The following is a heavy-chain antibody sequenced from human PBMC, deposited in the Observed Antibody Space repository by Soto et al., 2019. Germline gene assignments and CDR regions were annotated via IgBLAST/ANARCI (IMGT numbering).Heavy chain of an antibody. V-gene: IGHV4-4*02. D-gene: IGHD3-10*01. Sequence: SETLSLTCAVSGGSISSSNWWSWVRQPPGKGLEWIGEIYHSGSTNYNPSLKSRVTVSVDKSKNQFSLKLSSVTAADTAVYYCASLWSGELEAGPFDYWGQGTLVTVS. CDR1: GGSISSSNW. CDR3: ASLWSGELEAGPFDY. CDR2: IYHSGST. J-gene: IGHJ4*02.